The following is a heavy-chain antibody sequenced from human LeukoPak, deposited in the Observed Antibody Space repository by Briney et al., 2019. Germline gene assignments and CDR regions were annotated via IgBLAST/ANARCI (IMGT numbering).Heavy chain of an antibody. CDR3: ARDLRNSSSWYVYYYYYYMDV. CDR2: ISSSSSYI. V-gene: IGHV3-21*01. J-gene: IGHJ6*03. CDR1: GFTFSSYG. Sequence: PGGSLRLSCAASGFTFSSYGMSWVRQAPGKGLEWVSSISSSSSYIYYADSVKGRFTISRDNAKNSLYLQMNSLRAEDTAVYYCARDLRNSSSWYVYYYYYYMDVWGKGTTVTISS. D-gene: IGHD6-13*01.